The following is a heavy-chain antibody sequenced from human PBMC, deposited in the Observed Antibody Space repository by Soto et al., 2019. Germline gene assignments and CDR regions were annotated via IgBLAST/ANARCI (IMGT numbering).Heavy chain of an antibody. Sequence: GGSLRLSCAASGFTFSSHSMNWVRQAPGKGLEWVSYISSSSSTIYYADSVKGRFTISRDNAKNSLYLQMNSLRAEDTAVYYCARFAVGATFDYWGQGTLVTVSS. CDR1: GFTFSSHS. CDR3: ARFAVGATFDY. D-gene: IGHD1-26*01. CDR2: ISSSSSTI. J-gene: IGHJ4*02. V-gene: IGHV3-48*01.